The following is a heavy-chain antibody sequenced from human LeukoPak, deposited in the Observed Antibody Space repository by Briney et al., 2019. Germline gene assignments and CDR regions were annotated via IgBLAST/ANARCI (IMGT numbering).Heavy chain of an antibody. J-gene: IGHJ3*02. CDR3: AKSLRYFDWLYNPQLFDI. V-gene: IGHV3-30*18. D-gene: IGHD3-9*01. CDR1: GFTFSSYG. Sequence: GGSLRLSCAASGFTFSSYGMHWVRQAPGKGLEWVAVISYDGSNKYYADSVKGRFTISRDNSKNTLYLQMNSLRAEDTAVYYCAKSLRYFDWLYNPQLFDIWGQGTMVTVSS. CDR2: ISYDGSNK.